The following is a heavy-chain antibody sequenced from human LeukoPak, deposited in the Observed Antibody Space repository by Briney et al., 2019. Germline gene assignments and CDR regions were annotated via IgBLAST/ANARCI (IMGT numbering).Heavy chain of an antibody. CDR1: GGSFSGYY. J-gene: IGHJ6*03. D-gene: IGHD5-18*01. V-gene: IGHV4-34*01. CDR3: ARVKVYSYGIVYYYYYYMDV. Sequence: SETLSLTCAVYGGSFSGYYWSWMRQPPGKGLEWIGEINHSGSTNYNPSLKRRVTISVDTSKHQFSLKLSSVTAEDTAVYYCARVKVYSYGIVYYYYYYMDVWGKGTTVTVSS. CDR2: INHSGST.